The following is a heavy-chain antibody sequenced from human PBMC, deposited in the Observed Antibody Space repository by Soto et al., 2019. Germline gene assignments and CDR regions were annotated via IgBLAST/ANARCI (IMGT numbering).Heavy chain of an antibody. CDR3: AKDLSRWPLVSGY. CDR1: GFTFSSYA. CDR2: ISGSGGST. Sequence: GGSLRLSWAASGFTFSSYAMSWGRQAPGKGLEWVSAISGSGGSTYYADSVKGRFTISRDNSKNTLYLQMNSLRAEDTAVYYCAKDLSRWPLVSGYWGQGPLVTVSS. J-gene: IGHJ4*02. V-gene: IGHV3-23*01. D-gene: IGHD6-13*01.